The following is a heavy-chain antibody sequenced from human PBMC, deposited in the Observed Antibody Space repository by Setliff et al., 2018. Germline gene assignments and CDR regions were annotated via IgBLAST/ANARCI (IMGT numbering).Heavy chain of an antibody. D-gene: IGHD3-16*01. V-gene: IGHV4-34*01. CDR3: ARLRGAFDY. CDR2: IYHSGST. J-gene: IGHJ4*02. CDR1: GGSFSGYY. Sequence: PSETLSLTCAVYGGSFSGYYWSWIRQPPGKGLEWIGEIYHSGSTNYNPSLKSRVTISVDTSKNQFSLRLNSATAADTAVYYCARLRGAFDYWGQGTLVTVSS.